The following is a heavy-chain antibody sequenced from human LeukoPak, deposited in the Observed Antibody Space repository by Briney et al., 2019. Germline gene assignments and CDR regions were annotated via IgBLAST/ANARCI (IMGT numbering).Heavy chain of an antibody. J-gene: IGHJ1*01. CDR3: TRDFYSSSWD. V-gene: IGHV3-74*03. D-gene: IGHD6-13*01. CDR1: GFTFDDYG. CDR2: ISSDGSST. Sequence: GGSLRLSCAASGFTFDDYGMSWVRQAPGKGLVWVSRISSDGSSTTYADSVKGRFTISRDNAKNMLFLQMNSLRAEDTAVYYCTRDFYSSSWDWGQGTLVTVSS.